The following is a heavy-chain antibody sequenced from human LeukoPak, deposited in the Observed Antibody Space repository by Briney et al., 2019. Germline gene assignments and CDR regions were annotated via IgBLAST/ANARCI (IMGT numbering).Heavy chain of an antibody. CDR2: IYPGDSDT. Sequence: GESLKISCKGSGYSFTNYWIGWVRQMPGKGLEWMGIIYPGDSDTRYSPSFQGQVTISADRSISTAYLQWSSLKASDTAMYYCARRPPEQLVEIREYYFDYWGQGTLVTVSS. CDR1: GYSFTNYW. D-gene: IGHD6-13*01. V-gene: IGHV5-51*01. J-gene: IGHJ4*02. CDR3: ARRPPEQLVEIREYYFDY.